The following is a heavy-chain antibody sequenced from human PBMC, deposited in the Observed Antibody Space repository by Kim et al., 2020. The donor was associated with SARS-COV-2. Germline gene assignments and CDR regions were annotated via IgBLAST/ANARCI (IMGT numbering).Heavy chain of an antibody. D-gene: IGHD3-16*01. V-gene: IGHV5-51*01. Sequence: YTPPIQGQVTNSADKSTTTAYLQWSSLKASDTAMYYCARSAGPYDYYFDYWGQGTLVTVSS. J-gene: IGHJ4*02. CDR3: ARSAGPYDYYFDY.